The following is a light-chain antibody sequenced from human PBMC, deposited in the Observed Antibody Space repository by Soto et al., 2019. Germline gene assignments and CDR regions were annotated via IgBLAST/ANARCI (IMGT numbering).Light chain of an antibody. CDR1: SSDVGGYNY. CDR3: NSYRSSSTRYV. Sequence: QSVLTQPASVSGSPGQSITISCTGTSSDVGGYNYVSWYQQHPGRAPKLLIYDVSNRPSGVSNRFSGSKSGNTASLNISGLQAEDEADYYCNSYRSSSTRYVFGSGTTLTVL. CDR2: DVS. J-gene: IGLJ1*01. V-gene: IGLV2-14*03.